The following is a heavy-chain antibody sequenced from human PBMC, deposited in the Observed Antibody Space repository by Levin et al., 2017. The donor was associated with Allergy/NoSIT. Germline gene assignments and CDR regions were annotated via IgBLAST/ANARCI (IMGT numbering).Heavy chain of an antibody. CDR2: INHSGST. CDR3: ARVRGHFLAPDY. D-gene: IGHD3-3*01. Sequence: SETLSLTCAVYGGSFSGYYWSWIRQPPGKGLEWIGEINHSGSTNYNPSLKSRVTISVDTSKNQFSLKLSSVTAADTAVYYCARVRGHFLAPDYWGQGTLVTVSS. V-gene: IGHV4-34*01. CDR1: GGSFSGYY. J-gene: IGHJ4*02.